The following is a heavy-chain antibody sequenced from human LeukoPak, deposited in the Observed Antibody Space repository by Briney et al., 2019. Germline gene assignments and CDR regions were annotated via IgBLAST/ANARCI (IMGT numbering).Heavy chain of an antibody. CDR1: GFTFGDYA. D-gene: IGHD3-16*02. CDR3: AKGHYDYVWGSYRPQYYFDY. V-gene: IGHV3-43*02. CDR2: ISGDGGST. Sequence: GGSLRLSCAASGFTFGDYAMHWVRQAPGKGLEWVSLISGDGGSTYYADSVKGRFTISRDNSKNSLYLQMNSLRTEDTALYYCAKGHYDYVWGSYRPQYYFDYWGQGTLVTVSS. J-gene: IGHJ4*02.